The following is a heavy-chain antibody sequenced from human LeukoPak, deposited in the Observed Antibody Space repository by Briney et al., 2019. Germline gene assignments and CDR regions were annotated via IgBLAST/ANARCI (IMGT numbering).Heavy chain of an antibody. CDR1: GFTFSSYE. J-gene: IGHJ6*02. V-gene: IGHV3-48*03. CDR2: ISSSGSTI. Sequence: PGGSLRLSCAASGFTFSSYEMNWVRQAPGKGLEWVSYISSSGSTIHYADSVKGRFTISRDNAKNSLYLQMNSLRAEDTAVYYCARSRNYDFWSGYYYYYYGMDVWGQGTTVTVSS. D-gene: IGHD3-3*01. CDR3: ARSRNYDFWSGYYYYYYGMDV.